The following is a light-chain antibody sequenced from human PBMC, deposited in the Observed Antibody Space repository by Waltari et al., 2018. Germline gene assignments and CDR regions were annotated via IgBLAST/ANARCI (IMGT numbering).Light chain of an antibody. CDR2: HVS. CDR1: SSDIGFYTF. V-gene: IGLV2-14*03. J-gene: IGLJ1*01. CDR3: ASETSTTTLYV. Sequence: HSALTQPASVSGSPGQSITIPCTGTSSDIGFYTFVSWYQQHPGEAPKVMIYHVSNRPSGVSHRFSGSKSGNSASLTITGLQPEDEADYYCASETSTTTLYVVGSGTKVTGL.